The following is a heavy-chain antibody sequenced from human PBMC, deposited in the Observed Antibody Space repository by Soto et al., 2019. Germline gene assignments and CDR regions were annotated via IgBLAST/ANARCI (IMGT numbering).Heavy chain of an antibody. Sequence: QVQLQESGPGLVKPSGTLSLTCAVSGGSISSSNWWSWVRQPPGKGLEWIGEIYHSGSTNYNPSLKSRVTISVDKSKNQFSLKLSSVTAADTAVYYCARDGPDSSSWYAGYYYYGMDVWGQGTTVTVSS. D-gene: IGHD6-13*01. CDR2: IYHSGST. V-gene: IGHV4-4*02. CDR1: GGSISSSNW. J-gene: IGHJ6*02. CDR3: ARDGPDSSSWYAGYYYYGMDV.